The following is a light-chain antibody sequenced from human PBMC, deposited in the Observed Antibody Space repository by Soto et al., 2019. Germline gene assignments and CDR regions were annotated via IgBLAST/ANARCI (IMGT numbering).Light chain of an antibody. J-gene: IGLJ2*01. V-gene: IGLV2-23*02. Sequence: QSALTQPASVSGSPGQSITISCTGTSSDVGSYYLVSWYQHHPGKAPKLMIYEVSKRPSGVSNRFSGSKSGNTASLTISGLQAEDEADYYCCACAGGIKVFGGGTKLTVL. CDR1: SSDVGSYYL. CDR3: CACAGGIKV. CDR2: EVS.